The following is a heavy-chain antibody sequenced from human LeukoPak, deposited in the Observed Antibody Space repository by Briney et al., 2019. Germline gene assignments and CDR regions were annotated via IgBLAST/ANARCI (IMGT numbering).Heavy chain of an antibody. Sequence: GGSLRLSCAASGFTFSDYYMSWIRQAPGKGLEWVSYISSSSSYTNYADSVKGRFTISRDNAKNSLYLQMNSLRAEDTAVYYCVRLLWFGESALNYFDYWGQGTLVTVSS. J-gene: IGHJ4*02. CDR3: VRLLWFGESALNYFDY. CDR2: ISSSSSYT. V-gene: IGHV3-11*03. CDR1: GFTFSDYY. D-gene: IGHD3-10*01.